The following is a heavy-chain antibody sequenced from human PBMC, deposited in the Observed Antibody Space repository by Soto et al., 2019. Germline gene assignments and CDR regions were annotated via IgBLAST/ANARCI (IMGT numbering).Heavy chain of an antibody. V-gene: IGHV3-23*01. Sequence: DVQLLESGGGLVQPGGSLRLSCAASGFTFSSYAMTWVRQAPGKGLEWVSAISGSGNTSYYADSVKGRFTISRDSSKKMLYLQMNSLRPEDTAVYYCAKDRGRTWYEDYWGQGTLVTVSS. J-gene: IGHJ4*02. D-gene: IGHD6-13*01. CDR1: GFTFSSYA. CDR3: AKDRGRTWYEDY. CDR2: ISGSGNTS.